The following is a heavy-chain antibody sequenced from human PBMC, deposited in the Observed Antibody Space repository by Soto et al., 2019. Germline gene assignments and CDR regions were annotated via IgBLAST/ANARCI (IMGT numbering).Heavy chain of an antibody. CDR1: GFAFGTYG. CDR2: TSYDGSKK. D-gene: IGHD3-10*01. V-gene: IGHV3-30*18. CDR3: AKDRGLADPHYYGLDV. J-gene: IGHJ6*02. Sequence: QVQLVESGGGVVQPRRSLRLSCAASGFAFGTYGMHWVRQAPGKGLEWVAVTSYDGSKKYYADSVKGRFTISRDNYNNTVYLQMNSLRLEDTAIYYCAKDRGLADPHYYGLDVWGQGTTVAVSS.